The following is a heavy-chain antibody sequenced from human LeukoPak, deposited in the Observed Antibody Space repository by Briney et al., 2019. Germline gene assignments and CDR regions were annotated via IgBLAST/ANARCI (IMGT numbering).Heavy chain of an antibody. CDR3: ALQSGYYDSSGYSEPGY. Sequence: GGSLRLSCAASGFTFSSYAMSWVRQAPGKGLEWVSAISGSGGSTYYADSVKGQFTISRDNSKNTLYLQMNSLRAEDTAVYYCALQSGYYDSSGYSEPGYWGQGTLVTVSS. D-gene: IGHD3-22*01. J-gene: IGHJ4*02. CDR1: GFTFSSYA. CDR2: ISGSGGST. V-gene: IGHV3-23*01.